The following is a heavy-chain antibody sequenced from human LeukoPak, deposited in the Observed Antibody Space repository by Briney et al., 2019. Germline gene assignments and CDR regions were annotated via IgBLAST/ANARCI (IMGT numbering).Heavy chain of an antibody. CDR1: GGSISSYY. D-gene: IGHD5-24*01. J-gene: IGHJ6*03. V-gene: IGHV4-4*09. Sequence: SETLSLTCTVSGGSISSYYWSWIRQPPGKGLEWIGYIYTSGSTNYNPSLTSRVTISVDTSKNQVSLKVSSVTAADTAVYYCARAPTKIYYYMDVWGKGTTVTVSS. CDR3: ARAPTKIYYYMDV. CDR2: IYTSGST.